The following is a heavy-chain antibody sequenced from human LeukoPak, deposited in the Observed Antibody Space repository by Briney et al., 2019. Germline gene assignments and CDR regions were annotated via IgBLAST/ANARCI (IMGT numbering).Heavy chain of an antibody. D-gene: IGHD3-3*01. V-gene: IGHV4-31*03. J-gene: IGHJ5*02. Sequence: SETLSLTCTVSGGSISSGGYYWSWIRQHPGKGLEWIGYVYYSGSTYYNPSLKSRVTISVDTSKNQFSLKLSSVTAADTAVYYCASTYYDFWSGYLGWFDPWGQGTLVTVSS. CDR1: GGSISSGGYY. CDR2: VYYSGST. CDR3: ASTYYDFWSGYLGWFDP.